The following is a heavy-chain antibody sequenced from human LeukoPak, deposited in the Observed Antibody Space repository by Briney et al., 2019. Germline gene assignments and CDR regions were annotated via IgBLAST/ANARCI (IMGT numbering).Heavy chain of an antibody. D-gene: IGHD3-22*01. CDR1: GYTFTSYY. J-gene: IGHJ3*02. V-gene: IGHV1-46*01. Sequence: ASVKVSCKASGYTFTSYYMHWVRQAPGQGLEWMGIINPSGGSTSYAQKFQGRVTMTRDTSTSTVYMELSSLRSEDTAVYYCARDGYYDSSGYYYGDAFDIWGQGTMVTVSS. CDR3: ARDGYYDSSGYYYGDAFDI. CDR2: INPSGGST.